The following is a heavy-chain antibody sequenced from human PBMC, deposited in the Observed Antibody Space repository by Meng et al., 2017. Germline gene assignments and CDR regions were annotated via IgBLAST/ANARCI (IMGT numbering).Heavy chain of an antibody. D-gene: IGHD6-13*01. V-gene: IGHV3-23*01. CDR3: ASSSSCSAFGYYGMDV. CDR2: ISISGDRT. Sequence: GESLKISCAVSGFSFSNSAMTWVRQAPGKGLEWVSGISISGDRTYYADSVKGRFTISRDNSKNTVYLQMNGLRAEDTAVYYCASSSSCSAFGYYGMDVWGQGTTVTVSS. CDR1: GFSFSNSA. J-gene: IGHJ6*02.